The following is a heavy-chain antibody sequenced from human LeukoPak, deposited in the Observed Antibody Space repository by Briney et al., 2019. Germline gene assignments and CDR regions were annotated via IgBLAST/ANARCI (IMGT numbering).Heavy chain of an antibody. CDR2: INPDGSEK. V-gene: IGHV3-7*02. CDR3: ARGHYHSTY. J-gene: IGHJ4*02. CDR1: GFTFSTYW. D-gene: IGHD1-14*01. Sequence: GGSLRLSCAASGFTFSTYWMTWVRQAPGKGLEWVGNINPDGSEKDYVDSVKGRFTISRDNAKNSLDLQMNNLRAEDTAVYFCARGHYHSTYWGQGTLVTVSS.